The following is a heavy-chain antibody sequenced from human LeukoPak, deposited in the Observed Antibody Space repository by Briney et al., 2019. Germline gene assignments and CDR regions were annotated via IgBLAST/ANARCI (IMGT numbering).Heavy chain of an antibody. CDR2: ISGIDNST. V-gene: IGHV3-23*01. D-gene: IGHD4-17*01. Sequence: GGSLRLSCAASGFTFSTYALSWVRQAPGKGLEWVSSISGIDNSTYYADSVKGRFTISRDNSNNTLYLQMNRLRAEDIAVYYCAKDPMTTVTTTAYWGQGSLVTVSS. CDR1: GFTFSTYA. CDR3: AKDPMTTVTTTAY. J-gene: IGHJ4*02.